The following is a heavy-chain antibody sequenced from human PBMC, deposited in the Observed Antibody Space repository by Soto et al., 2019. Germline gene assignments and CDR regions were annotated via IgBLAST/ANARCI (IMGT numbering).Heavy chain of an antibody. V-gene: IGHV1-69*01. CDR3: AREGTHYYDSSGLFDY. CDR1: GDTFSSYA. J-gene: IGHJ4*02. CDR2: IIPIFGTA. D-gene: IGHD3-22*01. Sequence: QVQLVQSGAEVKKPGSSVKVSCKASGDTFSSYAISWVRQAPGQGLEWMGGIIPIFGTANYAQKFQGRVTITADESTSTAYMELSSLRSEDTAVYYCAREGTHYYDSSGLFDYWGQGTLVTVSS.